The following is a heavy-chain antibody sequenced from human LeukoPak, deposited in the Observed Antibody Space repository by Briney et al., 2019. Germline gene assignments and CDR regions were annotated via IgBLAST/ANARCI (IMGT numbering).Heavy chain of an antibody. CDR2: IRYDGSHK. J-gene: IGHJ4*02. CDR3: AKDISCTGGCVYY. V-gene: IGHV3-30*02. D-gene: IGHD2-8*02. CDR1: GFTFSGHG. Sequence: GGSLRLSCTASGFTFSGHGMHWVRQAPGKGLEWVAFIRYDGSHKYYADSVKGRFTVSRDNSKNTLYLQMNSLRAEDTAVYYCAKDISCTGGCVYYWGQGTLVTVSS.